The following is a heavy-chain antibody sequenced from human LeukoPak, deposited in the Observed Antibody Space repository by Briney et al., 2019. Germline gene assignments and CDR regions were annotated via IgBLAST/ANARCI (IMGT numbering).Heavy chain of an antibody. V-gene: IGHV4-59*03. CDR3: AASGNSWWEGFFHD. CDR2: IHYSGTT. J-gene: IGHJ1*01. CDR1: RASMSSFF. Sequence: SETLSLTCTVSRASMSSFFWSWLRQPPGKALEWIGHIHYSGTTKYNPSLTSRITLSMDTSKSQVSLRLTSVTAADTAMYYCAASGNSWWEGFFHDWGQGTLVSVSS. D-gene: IGHD2-8*02.